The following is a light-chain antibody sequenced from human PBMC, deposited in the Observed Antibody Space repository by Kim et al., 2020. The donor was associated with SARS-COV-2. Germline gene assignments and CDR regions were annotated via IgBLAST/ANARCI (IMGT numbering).Light chain of an antibody. V-gene: IGLV3-21*01. Sequence: QGDTAWCGCGEHCRQPNIVCWHHRSPGQAPVWVIRFDSDRPSGIPGRVSGSNSGNTAALTINRVEAGDEAKYYCQVWESSSDLPVFGGGTTLTVL. CDR1: CRQPNI. J-gene: IGLJ3*02. CDR3: QVWESSSDLPV. CDR2: FDS.